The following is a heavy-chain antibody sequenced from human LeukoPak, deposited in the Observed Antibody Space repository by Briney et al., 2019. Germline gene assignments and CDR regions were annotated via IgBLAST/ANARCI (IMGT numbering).Heavy chain of an antibody. CDR1: GYTFTNFG. V-gene: IGHV1-18*01. Sequence: ASVKVSCMPSGYTFTNFGLNWVRQTPGQGLEWMGWISAHNGNTNYVQKLQGRVTMTTDTSTITAYMELRSLRSDDTAVYYCARGVDYYDIMTGDEFYSNYGMDVWGQGTTVTVSS. CDR3: ARGVDYYDIMTGDEFYSNYGMDV. D-gene: IGHD3-9*01. CDR2: ISAHNGNT. J-gene: IGHJ6*02.